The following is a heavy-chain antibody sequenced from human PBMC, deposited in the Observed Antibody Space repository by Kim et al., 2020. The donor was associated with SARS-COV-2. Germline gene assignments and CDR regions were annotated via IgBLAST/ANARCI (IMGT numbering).Heavy chain of an antibody. CDR2: INPNGGTS. CDR3: ARGGDALVVGAGTYGFDI. V-gene: IGHV1-46*01. J-gene: IGHJ3*02. CDR1: GYSFSTYY. Sequence: ASVKVSCKASGYSFSTYYINWVRQAPGQGLEWMGIINPNGGTSRYAQKFQGRVTLTRDTSTSTVYMELTSIRSDDTAVYYCARGGDALVVGAGTYGFDIWGQGTLVTVSS. D-gene: IGHD2-8*02.